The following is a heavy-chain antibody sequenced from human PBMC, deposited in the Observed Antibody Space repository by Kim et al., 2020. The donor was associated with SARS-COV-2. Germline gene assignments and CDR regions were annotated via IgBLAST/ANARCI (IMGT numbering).Heavy chain of an antibody. D-gene: IGHD2-2*01. CDR1: GFTFSAYA. CDR2: ISYDGSSK. Sequence: GGSLRLSCAASGFTFSAYAMHWVRQAPGKGLEWVAVISYDGSSKYHADSVKGRFTISRDKSKNTLYLQMNSLRAEDTAVFYCARDSNLRYCSSTDCLDAFDIWGQGTMVTVSS. CDR3: ARDSNLRYCSSTDCLDAFDI. V-gene: IGHV3-30-3*01. J-gene: IGHJ3*02.